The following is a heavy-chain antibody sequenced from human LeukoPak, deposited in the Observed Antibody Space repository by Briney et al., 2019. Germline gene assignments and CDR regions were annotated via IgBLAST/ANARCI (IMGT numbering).Heavy chain of an antibody. CDR2: IYYSGST. D-gene: IGHD3-10*01. CDR3: ARVGSYIPRFDI. Sequence: KPSETLSLTCTASGGSITSYYWSWIRQPPGKGLEWIGYIYYSGSTNYNPSLKSRVTISVDTSKNQFSLKLSSVTAADTAVYYCARVGSYIPRFDIWGQGTMVTVSS. V-gene: IGHV4-59*01. CDR1: GGSITSYY. J-gene: IGHJ3*02.